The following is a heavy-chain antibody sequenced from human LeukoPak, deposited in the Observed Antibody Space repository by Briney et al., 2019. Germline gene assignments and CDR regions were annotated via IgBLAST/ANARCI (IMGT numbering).Heavy chain of an antibody. CDR3: AKVSVVAGRNAFDI. CDR1: GFTFSSYA. Sequence: GGSLRLSCAASGFTFSSYAMSWVRQAPGKGLEWVSVIGGSGTSTYYADSVKGRFTISRDNSKNMLYLQMNSLRVEDTAIYYCAKVSVVAGRNAFDIWGQGTMVTVSS. V-gene: IGHV3-23*01. D-gene: IGHD3-22*01. CDR2: IGGSGTST. J-gene: IGHJ3*02.